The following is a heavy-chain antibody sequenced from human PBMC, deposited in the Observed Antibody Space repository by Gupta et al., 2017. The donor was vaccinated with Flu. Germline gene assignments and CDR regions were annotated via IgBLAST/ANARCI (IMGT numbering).Heavy chain of an antibody. J-gene: IGHJ6*02. CDR2: ISAYNGNT. D-gene: IGHD3-3*01. V-gene: IGHV1-18*01. Sequence: WVRQAPGQGLEWMGWISAYNGNTNYAQKLQGRVTMTTDTSTSTAYMELRSLRSDDTAVYYCARDIFTIFGVVISRWGMDVWGQGTTVTVSS. CDR3: ARDIFTIFGVVISRWGMDV.